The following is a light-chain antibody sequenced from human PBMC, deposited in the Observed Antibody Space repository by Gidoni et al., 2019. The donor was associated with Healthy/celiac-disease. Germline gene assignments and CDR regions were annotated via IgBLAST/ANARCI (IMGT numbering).Light chain of an antibody. V-gene: IGLV2-11*01. Sequence: QSALTQPRSVSGSPGQSVTISCTGTSSDVGGYNYVSWYQQHPGKAPKFMIYDVTKRPSGVPDRCSGSKSGNTASLTISGLQAEDEADYYGCSYAGTYTWVFGGGTKLTVL. CDR2: DVT. CDR3: CSYAGTYTWV. J-gene: IGLJ3*02. CDR1: SSDVGGYNY.